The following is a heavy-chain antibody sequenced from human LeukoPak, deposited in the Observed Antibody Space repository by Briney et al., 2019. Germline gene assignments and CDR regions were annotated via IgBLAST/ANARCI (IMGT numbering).Heavy chain of an antibody. Sequence: PGRSLRLSCAASGFTFSSYGMHWVRQAPGKGLEWVAVIWYDGSNKYYADSVKGRFTISRDNSKNTLYLQMNSLRAEDTTVYCCARGTSLSSSFDYWGQGTLVTVSS. J-gene: IGHJ4*02. D-gene: IGHD6-13*01. CDR3: ARGTSLSSSFDY. CDR1: GFTFSSYG. CDR2: IWYDGSNK. V-gene: IGHV3-33*01.